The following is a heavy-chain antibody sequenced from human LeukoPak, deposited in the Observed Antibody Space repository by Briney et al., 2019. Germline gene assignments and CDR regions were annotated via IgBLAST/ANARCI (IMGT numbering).Heavy chain of an antibody. Sequence: RGSLRLSCVASGFPFSSYWMTWVRQAPGKGLEWVANIKQDGSKKSYVDSVKGRFTISRDNAKNSLYLQMNSLRTEDTAIYYCTRVGYIDEGIDYWGQGTLVTVSS. J-gene: IGHJ4*02. D-gene: IGHD5-24*01. CDR1: GFPFSSYW. CDR2: IKQDGSKK. V-gene: IGHV3-7*04. CDR3: TRVGYIDEGIDY.